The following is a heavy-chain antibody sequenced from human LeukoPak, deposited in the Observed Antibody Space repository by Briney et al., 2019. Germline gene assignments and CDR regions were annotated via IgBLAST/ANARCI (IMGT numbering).Heavy chain of an antibody. Sequence: SETLSLTCAVYGGSFNDYFWSWIRQPPGKGLEWIGEINHSGSTKYTASLKSRVAISVDTSKNQFSLKLNSVAAADTAVYFCARGHLRTGTREFDYWGQGTLVTASS. D-gene: IGHD1-7*01. J-gene: IGHJ4*02. CDR3: ARGHLRTGTREFDY. CDR1: GGSFNDYF. CDR2: INHSGST. V-gene: IGHV4-34*01.